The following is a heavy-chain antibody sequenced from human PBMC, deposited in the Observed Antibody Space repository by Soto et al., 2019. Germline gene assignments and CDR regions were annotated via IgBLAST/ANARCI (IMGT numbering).Heavy chain of an antibody. CDR3: STWGRDGWYTGFF. CDR2: MNPSSGKT. CDR1: GYTFTDYD. J-gene: IGHJ4*02. V-gene: IGHV1-8*01. D-gene: IGHD6-19*01. Sequence: QVPLVQTGAEVKTPGASVKVSCKASGYTFTDYDITWVRQAPGQGLEWVGRMNPSSGKTDYAQNFQARVTMTRDTSISTAYLELSNLGYEDTAVFYCSTWGRDGWYTGFFWGQGTLVTVAS.